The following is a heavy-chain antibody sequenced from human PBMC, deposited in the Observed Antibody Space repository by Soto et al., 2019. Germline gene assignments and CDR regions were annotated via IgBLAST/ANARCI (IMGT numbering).Heavy chain of an antibody. V-gene: IGHV1-2*02. Sequence: GASVKVSCKASGYTFSGFYYMHWVRQAPGQGLEWMGWINPNSGATHYPRKFQGRVTLTRDTSISTAYMELSSLKSDDTAVYYCATPGGPDTGGYYYFEYLGQGTLVTVSS. CDR1: GYTFSGFYY. CDR2: INPNSGAT. J-gene: IGHJ4*02. D-gene: IGHD3-22*01. CDR3: ATPGGPDTGGYYYFEY.